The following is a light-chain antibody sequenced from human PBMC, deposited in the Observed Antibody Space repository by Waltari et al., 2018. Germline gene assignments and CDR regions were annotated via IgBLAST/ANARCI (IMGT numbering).Light chain of an antibody. CDR3: CSYASGSTII. CDR1: RHDVGSYNL. CDR2: EGS. J-gene: IGLJ2*01. V-gene: IGLV2-23*01. Sequence: QSALTQPASVSGSPGQSITISCTGTRHDVGSYNLVSWYQRHPGKAPELLIYEGSKRPSGVSNRFSGSKSGNTASLTISGLQAEDEADYFCCSYASGSTIIFGGGTKLTVL.